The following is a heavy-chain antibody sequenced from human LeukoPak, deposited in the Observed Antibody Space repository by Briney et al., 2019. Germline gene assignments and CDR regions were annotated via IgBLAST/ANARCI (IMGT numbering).Heavy chain of an antibody. CDR2: IYYSGST. D-gene: IGHD3-10*01. Sequence: PSETLSLTCTVSGGSISSYYWSWIRQPPGKGLEWIGYIYYSGSTNYNPSLKSRVTISVDTSKNQFSLKLSSVTAADTAVYYCARAMGGSGSYYTPSPHNWFDPWGQGTLVTVSS. J-gene: IGHJ5*02. CDR3: ARAMGGSGSYYTPSPHNWFDP. V-gene: IGHV4-59*08. CDR1: GGSISSYY.